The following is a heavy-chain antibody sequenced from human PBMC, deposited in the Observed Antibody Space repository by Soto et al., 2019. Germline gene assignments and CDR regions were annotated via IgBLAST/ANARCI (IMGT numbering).Heavy chain of an antibody. CDR1: GYTFTRFG. Sequence: QVQLVQSGTEVKKPGASVKVSCKASGYTFTRFGINWVRQAPGQGLEWMGWISGHNVNTHSAQNFQCRVTDTTDTSTNTAYMGLRSGKSDVTAFDSCARDFEAGGQLGEGFDFWGQGTLVTVSS. J-gene: IGHJ4*02. D-gene: IGHD6-6*01. CDR2: ISGHNVNT. V-gene: IGHV1-18*01. CDR3: ARDFEAGGQLGEGFDF.